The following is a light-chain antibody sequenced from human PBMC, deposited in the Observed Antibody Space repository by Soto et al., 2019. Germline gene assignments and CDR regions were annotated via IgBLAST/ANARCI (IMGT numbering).Light chain of an antibody. V-gene: IGLV2-14*01. J-gene: IGLJ1*01. CDR2: DVS. CDR1: SSDVGGYNY. Sequence: QSALTQPASMSGSPGQSITISCTGTSSDVGGYNYVSWYQQHPGKAPKLMIYDVSNRPSGVSNRFSGSKSGNTASLTISGLQAEDEADYYCSSYTSSSILYVFGTGTKLTVL. CDR3: SSYTSSSILYV.